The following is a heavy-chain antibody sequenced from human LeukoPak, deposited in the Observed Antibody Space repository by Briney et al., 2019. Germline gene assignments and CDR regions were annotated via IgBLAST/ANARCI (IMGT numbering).Heavy chain of an antibody. CDR2: INTKTDGGAA. CDR1: GFTFSNAW. CDR3: TTDQRGIAARIFYYYMDV. V-gene: IGHV3-15*01. Sequence: GGSLRLSCAASGFTFSNAWMSWVRQAPEKGLEWVGHINTKTDGGAADYAVPVRGRFTISRDDSKNTLHLQMNSLKTEDTGVYYCTTDQRGIAARIFYYYMDVWGKGTTVTVSS. J-gene: IGHJ6*03. D-gene: IGHD6-6*01.